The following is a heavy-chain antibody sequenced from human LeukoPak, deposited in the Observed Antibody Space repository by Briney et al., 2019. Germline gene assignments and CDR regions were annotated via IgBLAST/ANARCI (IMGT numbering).Heavy chain of an antibody. CDR3: ARDLGVGIVGATHFDY. CDR1: GYTFTSYG. J-gene: IGHJ4*02. V-gene: IGHV1-18*01. CDR2: ISAYNGNT. Sequence: GASVKVSCKASGYTFTSYGISWVRQAPGQGLEWMGWISAYNGNTNYAQKLQGRVTMTTDTSTSTAYMELRSLRSDDTAVYYCARDLGVGIVGATHFDYWGQGTLVTVSS. D-gene: IGHD1-26*01.